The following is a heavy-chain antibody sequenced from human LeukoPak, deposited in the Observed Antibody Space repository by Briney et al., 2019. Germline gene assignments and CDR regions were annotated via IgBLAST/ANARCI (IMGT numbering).Heavy chain of an antibody. V-gene: IGHV1-2*02. J-gene: IGHJ4*02. CDR3: ARGPPDRIYFDWLIIDY. Sequence: ASVKVSCKASGYTFTGYYMHWVRQAPGQGLEWMGWINPNSGGTNYAQKFQGRVTMTRDTSISTAYMELSRLRSDDTAVYYCARGPPDRIYFDWLIIDYWGQGTLVTVSS. CDR1: GYTFTGYY. CDR2: INPNSGGT. D-gene: IGHD3-9*01.